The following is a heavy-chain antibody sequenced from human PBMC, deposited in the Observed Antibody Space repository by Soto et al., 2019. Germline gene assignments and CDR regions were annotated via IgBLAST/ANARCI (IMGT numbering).Heavy chain of an antibody. Sequence: EVQLVESGGGLIQPGGSLRLSCAASGFTVSSNSMSWVRQAQGKGLEWVSVIYSGGSTYYADSVKGRFTISRDNSKNTLYLQMNSLRAEDTAVYYCARLGAGYYDSSGYYSDAFDIWGQGTMVTVSS. CDR1: GFTVSSNS. CDR2: IYSGGST. CDR3: ARLGAGYYDSSGYYSDAFDI. V-gene: IGHV3-53*01. D-gene: IGHD3-22*01. J-gene: IGHJ3*02.